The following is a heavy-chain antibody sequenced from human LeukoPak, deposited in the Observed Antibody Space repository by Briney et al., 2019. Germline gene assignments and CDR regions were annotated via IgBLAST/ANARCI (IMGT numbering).Heavy chain of an antibody. CDR3: ARGRSITIFGVVIYYYYYYMDV. V-gene: IGHV4-59*12. D-gene: IGHD3-3*01. CDR1: GGSISSYY. J-gene: IGHJ6*03. Sequence: SETLSLTCTVSGGSISSYYWSWIRQPPGKGLEWIGYIYYSGSTNYNPSLKSRVTISVDTSKNQFSLKLSSVTAADTAVYYCARGRSITIFGVVIYYYYYYMDVWGKGTTVTVSS. CDR2: IYYSGST.